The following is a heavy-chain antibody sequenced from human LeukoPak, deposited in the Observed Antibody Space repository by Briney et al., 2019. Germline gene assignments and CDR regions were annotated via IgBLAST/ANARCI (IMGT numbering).Heavy chain of an antibody. V-gene: IGHV4-59*01. J-gene: IGHJ4*02. Sequence: SETLSLTCTVSGGSISSYYCSWIRQPPGKGLEWIGYIYYSGSTNYNPSLKSRVTISVDTSKNQFSLKLSSVTAADTAVYYCARVSPRDCSSTSCFPDYWGQGTLVTVSS. CDR2: IYYSGST. CDR1: GGSISSYY. CDR3: ARVSPRDCSSTSCFPDY. D-gene: IGHD2-2*01.